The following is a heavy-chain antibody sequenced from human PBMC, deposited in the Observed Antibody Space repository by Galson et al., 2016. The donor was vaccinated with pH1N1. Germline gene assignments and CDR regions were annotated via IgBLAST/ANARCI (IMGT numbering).Heavy chain of an antibody. CDR1: GFTFTNAW. V-gene: IGHV3-15*01. J-gene: IGHJ4*02. CDR2: IKSKTDGGTT. Sequence: SLRLSCAVSGFTFTNAWMTWVRQAPGKGLEWVGHIKSKTDGGTTDYAAPVRGRFTISRDDSKNNLYLQMTSLEAGDTAVYYCTIRGTNSPTSFGPWGQGSLVTVSS. D-gene: IGHD3-10*01. CDR3: TIRGTNSPTSFGP.